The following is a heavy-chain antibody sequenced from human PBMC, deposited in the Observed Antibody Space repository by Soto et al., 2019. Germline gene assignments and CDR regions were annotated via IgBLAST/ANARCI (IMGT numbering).Heavy chain of an antibody. J-gene: IGHJ3*02. Sequence: GSLRLSCAASGFTFSSYWMSWVRQAPGKGLEWVANIKQDGSEEYYVDSVKGRFTISRDNAKNSLYLQMNSLRAEDTAVYYCAREEAKYSSSSGAFDIWGQGTMVTVSS. V-gene: IGHV3-7*01. CDR2: IKQDGSEE. CDR3: AREEAKYSSSSGAFDI. D-gene: IGHD6-6*01. CDR1: GFTFSSYW.